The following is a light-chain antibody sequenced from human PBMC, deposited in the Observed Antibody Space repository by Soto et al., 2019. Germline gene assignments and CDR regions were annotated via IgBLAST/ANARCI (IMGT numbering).Light chain of an antibody. J-gene: IGLJ1*01. CDR2: EVS. CDR3: SSYTSSSTLNV. V-gene: IGLV2-14*01. CDR1: SNDIGGYNY. Sequence: QSALTQPASVSGSPGQSITISCTGTSNDIGGYNYVSWYQQHPGKAPKLMIYEVSNRPSGVSNRFSGSKSANTASLTISGLQAEDEADYYCSSYTSSSTLNVFGTGTKLTVL.